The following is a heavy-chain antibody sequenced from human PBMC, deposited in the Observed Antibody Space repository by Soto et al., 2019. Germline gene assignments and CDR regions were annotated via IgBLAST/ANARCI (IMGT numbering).Heavy chain of an antibody. CDR2: ISAYNGDT. V-gene: IGHV1-18*01. D-gene: IGHD3-9*01. J-gene: IGHJ4*02. Sequence: ASVKVSCKASGYTFTSYGISWVRQAPGQGLEWTGWISAYNGDTNYAQKFQGRLTVTTDTSTSTAYMELENLRSDDTAVYYCAKAEDDILTAYPYYFDYWGQGTLVTVSS. CDR1: GYTFTSYG. CDR3: AKAEDDILTAYPYYFDY.